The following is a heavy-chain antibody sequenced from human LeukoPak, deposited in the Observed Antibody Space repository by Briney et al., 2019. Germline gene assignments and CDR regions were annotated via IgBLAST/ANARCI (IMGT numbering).Heavy chain of an antibody. Sequence: GGSLRLSCAASGFTFSSYSMNWVRQAPGKGLEWVSSISSSSGYIYYADSVKGRFTISRDNAKNSLYLQMNSLRAEDTAVYYCARRNEYYYYGMDVWGKGTTVTVSS. CDR3: ARRNEYYYYGMDV. CDR1: GFTFSSYS. D-gene: IGHD1-1*01. V-gene: IGHV3-21*01. J-gene: IGHJ6*04. CDR2: ISSSSGYI.